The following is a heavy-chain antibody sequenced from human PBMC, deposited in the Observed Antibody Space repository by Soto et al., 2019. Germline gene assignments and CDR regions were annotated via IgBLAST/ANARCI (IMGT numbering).Heavy chain of an antibody. CDR2: INPNSGGT. CDR3: ARGAQGFFPVSGIYFYFDH. Sequence: GASVKVSCKASGYTFTGYYMHWVRQAPGQGLEWMGWINPNSGGTNYAQKFQGRVTMTRDTSISTAYMELSRLRSDDTAVYYCARGAQGFFPVSGIYFYFDHWGQGTPVTVPQ. J-gene: IGHJ4*02. V-gene: IGHV1-2*02. D-gene: IGHD3-22*01. CDR1: GYTFTGYY.